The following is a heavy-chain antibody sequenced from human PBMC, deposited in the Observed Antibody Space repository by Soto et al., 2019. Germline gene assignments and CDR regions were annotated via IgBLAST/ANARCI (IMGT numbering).Heavy chain of an antibody. Sequence: PGGSLRLSCAASGFTFNSYWMSWVRQAPGKGLEWVANIKQDGSEKYYVDSVKGRFTISRDNAKNSLYLQMNSLGAEDTAVYYCARGFNYDFWSGYLTFYYFDYWGQGTLVTVSS. CDR2: IKQDGSEK. CDR1: GFTFNSYW. D-gene: IGHD3-3*01. V-gene: IGHV3-7*03. J-gene: IGHJ4*02. CDR3: ARGFNYDFWSGYLTFYYFDY.